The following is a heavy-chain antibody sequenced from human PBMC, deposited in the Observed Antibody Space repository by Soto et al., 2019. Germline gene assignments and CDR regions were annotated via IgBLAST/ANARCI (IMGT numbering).Heavy chain of an antibody. CDR2: IDWDDDK. Sequence: SGPTLVNPTQTLTLTCTFSGFSLSTSGMCVSWIRQPPGKALEWLARIDWDDDKYYSTSLKTRLTISKDTSKNQVVLTMTNMDPVDTATYYCARTWIRTTVTTSDYYYYYGMDVWGQGTTVTVSS. V-gene: IGHV2-70*11. CDR1: GFSLSTSGMC. J-gene: IGHJ6*02. CDR3: ARTWIRTTVTTSDYYYYYGMDV. D-gene: IGHD4-17*01.